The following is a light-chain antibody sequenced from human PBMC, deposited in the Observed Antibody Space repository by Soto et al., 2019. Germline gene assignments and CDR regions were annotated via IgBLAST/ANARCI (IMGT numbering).Light chain of an antibody. J-gene: IGKJ1*01. CDR3: QQRYNWPRT. Sequence: EIVMTQSPATLSVSPGERATLSCRASQSVSSNLAWYQQKPGQAPRLLIYGASTRATGIPARFSGSGSGTEFTLTISSLQSEDFAVYYCQQRYNWPRTFGQGTKVDIK. V-gene: IGKV3-15*01. CDR1: QSVSSN. CDR2: GAS.